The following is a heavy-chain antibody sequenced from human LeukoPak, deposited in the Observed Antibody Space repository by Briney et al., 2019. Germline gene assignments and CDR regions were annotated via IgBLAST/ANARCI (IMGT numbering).Heavy chain of an antibody. CDR1: GFTFSSYW. Sequence: GGSLRLSCAASGFTFSSYWMRWVRQAPGKGLEWVANIKQDGSEKYYVDSVKGRFTISRDNAKNSLYLQMNSLRSEDTAVYYCARGPRPDSSSWSYYYYYGMDVWGQGTTVTVSS. J-gene: IGHJ6*02. CDR3: ARGPRPDSSSWSYYYYYGMDV. V-gene: IGHV3-7*03. CDR2: IKQDGSEK. D-gene: IGHD6-13*01.